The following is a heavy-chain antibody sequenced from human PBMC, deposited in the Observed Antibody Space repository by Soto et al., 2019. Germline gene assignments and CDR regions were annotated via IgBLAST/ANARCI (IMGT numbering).Heavy chain of an antibody. CDR1: GYNFTSYG. J-gene: IGHJ4*02. V-gene: IGHV1-18*01. CDR3: ARGYGGNSPDY. Sequence: QVQLVQSGAEVKKPGASVKVSCKASGYNFTSYGLSWVRQAPGQGLEWMGWISGYNGDRVYAQKLQGRVIMTTDTPTSTAYMELRSLRSDDTAMYYCARGYGGNSPDYWGQGTLVTVSS. D-gene: IGHD2-21*02. CDR2: ISGYNGDR.